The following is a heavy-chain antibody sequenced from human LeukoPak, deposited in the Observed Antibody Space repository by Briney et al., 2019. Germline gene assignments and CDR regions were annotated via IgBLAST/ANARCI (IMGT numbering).Heavy chain of an antibody. J-gene: IGHJ4*02. CDR1: GFPLCIAW. D-gene: IGHD3-10*01. Sequence: GGSLRLSCAASGFPLCIAWMSWVRQAPGKGLGWVGRIKSKTDGGTTDYAAPVKGRFTISRDASKNTLYLQMNSLKTEDTAVYYCTTDSSYRLTMVRGVIIKMQDLDYWGQGTLVTVSS. CDR2: IKSKTDGGTT. V-gene: IGHV3-15*01. CDR3: TTDSSYRLTMVRGVIIKMQDLDY.